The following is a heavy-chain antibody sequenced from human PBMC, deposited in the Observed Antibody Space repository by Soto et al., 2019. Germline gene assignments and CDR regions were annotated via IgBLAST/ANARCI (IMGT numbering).Heavy chain of an antibody. CDR2: IIPILGTA. J-gene: IGHJ4*02. Sequence: QVQLVQSGAEVKKPGSSVKVSCKASGGTFSGYTISWVRQAPGQGLEWMGRIIPILGTANYAQKFQGRVTITADKYTSTAYMELSSLRSADTAVYYCAREEYYYGSGAFFDYWGQGTLVTVSS. CDR3: AREEYYYGSGAFFDY. V-gene: IGHV1-69*08. D-gene: IGHD3-10*01. CDR1: GGTFSGYT.